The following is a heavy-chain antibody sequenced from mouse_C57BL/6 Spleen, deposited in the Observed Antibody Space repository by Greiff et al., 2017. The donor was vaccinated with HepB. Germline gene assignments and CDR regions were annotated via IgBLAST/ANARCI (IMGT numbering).Heavy chain of an antibody. D-gene: IGHD1-1*01. CDR2: INPSNGGT. V-gene: IGHV1-53*01. Sequence: VQLQQPGTELVKPGASVKLSCKASGYTFTSYWMHWVKQRPGQGLEWIGNINPSNGGTNYNEKFKSKATLTVDKSASTAYMQLSSLTSEDSAVYYCARGSSSYWYFDVWGTGTTVTVSS. J-gene: IGHJ1*03. CDR1: GYTFTSYW. CDR3: ARGSSSYWYFDV.